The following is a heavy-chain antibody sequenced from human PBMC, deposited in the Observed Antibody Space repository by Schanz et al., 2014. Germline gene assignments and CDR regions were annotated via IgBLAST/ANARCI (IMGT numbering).Heavy chain of an antibody. D-gene: IGHD6-19*01. CDR2: ISGSGGST. V-gene: IGHV3-23*01. CDR1: GFTFSTYA. J-gene: IGHJ4*02. CDR3: AIIGVMVAVAGTRADY. Sequence: EVQLLDSGGGLVQPGGSLRLSCAASGFTFSTYAMSWVRQAPGKGLEWVSGISGSGGSTYYADSVKGRFTISRDNSKNTLYLQMNSLRAEDTALYYCAIIGVMVAVAGTRADYWGQGTLVTVSS.